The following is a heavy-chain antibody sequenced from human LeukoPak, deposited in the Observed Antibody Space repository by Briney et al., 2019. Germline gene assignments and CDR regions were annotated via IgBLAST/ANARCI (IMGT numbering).Heavy chain of an antibody. CDR1: GFTFSSYG. V-gene: IGHV3-30*02. CDR2: IRYDGSNK. CDR3: AKDPEQQLVPGYFQH. J-gene: IGHJ1*01. D-gene: IGHD6-13*01. Sequence: GGSLRLSCAASGFTFSSYGMHWVRQAPGKGLEWVAFIRYDGSNKYYADSVKGRFTISRDNSKNTLYLQMNSLRAEDTAVYYCAKDPEQQLVPGYFQHWGQGTLVTVSS.